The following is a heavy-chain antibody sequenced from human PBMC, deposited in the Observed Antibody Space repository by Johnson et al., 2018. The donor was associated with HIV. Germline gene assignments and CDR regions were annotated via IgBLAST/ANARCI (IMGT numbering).Heavy chain of an antibody. CDR2: ISGSGGST. CDR1: GFTFSSYA. V-gene: IGHV3-23*04. CDR3: AKDREYYGSGSFYAFDI. J-gene: IGHJ3*02. Sequence: VQLVESGGALVQPGGSLRLSCAASGFTFSSYAMTWVRQAPGKGLEWVSSISGSGGSTYYADSVKGRFTISRDNSKNTLCLQMNSLRVEDTAVYFCAKDREYYGSGSFYAFDIWGQGTMVTVSS. D-gene: IGHD3-10*01.